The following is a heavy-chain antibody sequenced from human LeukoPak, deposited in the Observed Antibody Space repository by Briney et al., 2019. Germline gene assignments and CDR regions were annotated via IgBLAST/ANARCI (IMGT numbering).Heavy chain of an antibody. CDR3: ANVQRPSTGSPEIQDY. CDR2: ISSSSRYI. Sequence: PGGSPGLSCAASGFNFSSHSMNWDRPAPGEGVEWVLSISSSSRYIYYADSVKGRFTISRDNSKNTLYLQMNSLRSEDTAVYYCANVQRPSTGSPEIQDYWGQGTLVTVSS. J-gene: IGHJ4*02. D-gene: IGHD1-26*01. V-gene: IGHV3-21*04. CDR1: GFNFSSHS.